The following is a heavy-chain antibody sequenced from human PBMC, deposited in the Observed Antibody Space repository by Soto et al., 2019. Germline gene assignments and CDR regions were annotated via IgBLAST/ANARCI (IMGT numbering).Heavy chain of an antibody. CDR1: GFTFSSYG. CDR3: ARDGGSVWLLPYYSMDV. J-gene: IGHJ6*03. CDR2: IWYDGSNK. D-gene: IGHD2-15*01. Sequence: PGGSLRLSCAASGFTFSSYGMHWVRQAPGKGLEWVAVIWYDGSNKYYADSVKGRFTISRDNSKNTLYLQMNSLRAEDTAVYYCARDGGSVWLLPYYSMDVRGKGPTVTVSS. V-gene: IGHV3-33*01.